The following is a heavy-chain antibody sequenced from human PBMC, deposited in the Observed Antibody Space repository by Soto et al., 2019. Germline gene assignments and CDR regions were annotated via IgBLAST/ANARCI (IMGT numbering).Heavy chain of an antibody. CDR2: MNPNSGNT. J-gene: IGHJ4*02. CDR3: ARWDYGVYARFDY. D-gene: IGHD4-17*01. CDR1: GYSFTSYW. Sequence: PGESLKISCKGSGYSFTSYWIGWVRQATGQGLEWMGWMNPNSGNTGYAQKFQGRVTMTRNTSISTAYMELSSLRSEDTAVYYCARWDYGVYARFDYWGQGTLVTVSS. V-gene: IGHV1-8*02.